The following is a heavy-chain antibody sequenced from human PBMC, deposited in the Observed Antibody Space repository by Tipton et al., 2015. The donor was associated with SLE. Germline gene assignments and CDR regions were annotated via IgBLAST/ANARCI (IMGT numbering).Heavy chain of an antibody. V-gene: IGHV3-33*01. Sequence: SLRLSCAASGFTFSSYGMHWVRQAPGKGLEWVVVIWYDGSNKYYADSVKGRFTISRDNSKNTLYLRMNSLRAEDTAVYFCARDRVAVVVTAILPYWGQGNLHTVSP. CDR2: IWYDGSNK. D-gene: IGHD2-21*02. J-gene: IGHJ4*02. CDR3: ARDRVAVVVTAILPY. CDR1: GFTFSSYG.